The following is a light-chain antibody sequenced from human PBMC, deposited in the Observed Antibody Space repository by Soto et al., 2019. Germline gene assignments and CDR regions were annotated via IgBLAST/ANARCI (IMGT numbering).Light chain of an antibody. Sequence: EIVLTQSPGTLSLSPGEGVTLSCTASQSVSSRNLAWYQQKPGQAPRLLIYDASNRATGIPARFSGSGSGTDFTLTISSLEPEDFAVYYCQQRSNWPPYTFGQGTKLEIK. CDR1: QSVSSRN. V-gene: IGKV3-11*01. J-gene: IGKJ2*01. CDR3: QQRSNWPPYT. CDR2: DAS.